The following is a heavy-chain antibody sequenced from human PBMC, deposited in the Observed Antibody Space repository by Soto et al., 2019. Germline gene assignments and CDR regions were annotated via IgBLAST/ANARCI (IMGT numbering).Heavy chain of an antibody. CDR3: ARNESSNIYGMDV. CDR1: GCTFSSYS. J-gene: IGHJ6*02. CDR2: ISSSSFSI. D-gene: IGHD6-6*01. V-gene: IGHV3-21*02. Sequence: EVQLVESGGGLVKPGGSLRLSCAASGCTFSSYSMNWVRQAPGKGLEWVSSISSSSFSINYADSVKGRFSISRDNAQNSLHLQMNNLRAEDTAVYYCARNESSNIYGMDVWGQGTTVTVSS.